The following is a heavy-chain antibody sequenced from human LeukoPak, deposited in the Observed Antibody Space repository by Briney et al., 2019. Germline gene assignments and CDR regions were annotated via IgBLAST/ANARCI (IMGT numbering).Heavy chain of an antibody. J-gene: IGHJ4*02. CDR2: ISYDGSNK. CDR3: VKEALSGSGSYSFDY. V-gene: IGHV3-30*18. D-gene: IGHD3-10*01. CDR1: RFTFSSYG. Sequence: PGRSLRLSCAASRFTFSSYGMHWVRQAPGKGLEWVAVISYDGSNKYYADSVKGRFTISRDNSKNTLYLQMNSLRAEDTAVYYCVKEALSGSGSYSFDYWGQGTLVTVSS.